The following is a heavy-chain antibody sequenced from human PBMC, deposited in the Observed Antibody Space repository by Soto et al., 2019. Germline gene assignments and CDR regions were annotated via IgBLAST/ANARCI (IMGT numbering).Heavy chain of an antibody. CDR1: GFTFSSYS. CDR3: ARGEYCTNGVCYYYYYMDV. Sequence: GGSLRLSCAASGFTFSSYSMNWVRQAPGKGLEWVSYISSSSSTIYYADSVKGRFTISRDNAKNSLYLQMNSLRAEDTAVYYCARGEYCTNGVCYYYYYMDVWGKGTTVTVSS. D-gene: IGHD2-8*01. CDR2: ISSSSSTI. J-gene: IGHJ6*03. V-gene: IGHV3-48*01.